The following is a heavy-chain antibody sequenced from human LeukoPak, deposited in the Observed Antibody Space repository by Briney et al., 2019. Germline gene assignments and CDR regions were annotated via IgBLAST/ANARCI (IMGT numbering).Heavy chain of an antibody. J-gene: IGHJ6*02. D-gene: IGHD3-9*01. CDR1: GDSVSSDSAT. CDR2: TYYRSRWYN. CDR3: ARGVQYYDILTGSYFYFMDV. Sequence: SQTLSLTCVISGDSVSSDSATWTWIRQSPSRGPEWLGRTYYRSRWYNDYAISVKGRISIKPVTSKNQFSLQMNSVIPEDTAVYFCARGVQYYDILTGSYFYFMDVWGQGTTVTVSS. V-gene: IGHV6-1*01.